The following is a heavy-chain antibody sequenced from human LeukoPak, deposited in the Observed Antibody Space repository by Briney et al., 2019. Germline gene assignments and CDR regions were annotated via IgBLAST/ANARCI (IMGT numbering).Heavy chain of an antibody. V-gene: IGHV3-23*01. D-gene: IGHD3-16*02. CDR2: ISGSGGST. Sequence: GGSLRLSCAASGFTFSSYAMSWVRQAPGKGLEWVSAISGSGGSTYYADSVKGRFTISRDNSKNTLYLQMNSLRAGDTAVYYCAKDANTFGGVIVYFDYWGQGTLVTVSS. CDR1: GFTFSSYA. CDR3: AKDANTFGGVIVYFDY. J-gene: IGHJ4*02.